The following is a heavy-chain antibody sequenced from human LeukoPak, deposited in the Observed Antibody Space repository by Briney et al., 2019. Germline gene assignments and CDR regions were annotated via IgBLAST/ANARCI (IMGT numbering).Heavy chain of an antibody. V-gene: IGHV3-23*01. D-gene: IGHD1-26*01. J-gene: IGHJ4*02. Sequence: GGSLRLSCAASGFAFSSYAMSWVRQAPGKGLEWVSAISGSGGSTYYADSVKGRFTISRDNSKNTLYLQMNSLRAEDTAVYYCAKCGGSYGKALDYWGQGTLVTVSS. CDR2: ISGSGGST. CDR3: AKCGGSYGKALDY. CDR1: GFAFSSYA.